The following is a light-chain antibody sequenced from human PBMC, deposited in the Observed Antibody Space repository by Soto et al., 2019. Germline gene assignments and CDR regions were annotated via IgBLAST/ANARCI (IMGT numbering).Light chain of an antibody. CDR2: DAT. V-gene: IGKV1-16*01. Sequence: DIQMTQSPSSLSASVGDRVTIICRASQGINSYLAWFQQKPGKAPKSLIYDATSLQSGVPSRFSGSGSGTDFSLTISSLQPEDFATYFCQHYKSASPWTFGQGTKVEIK. CDR1: QGINSY. CDR3: QHYKSASPWT. J-gene: IGKJ1*01.